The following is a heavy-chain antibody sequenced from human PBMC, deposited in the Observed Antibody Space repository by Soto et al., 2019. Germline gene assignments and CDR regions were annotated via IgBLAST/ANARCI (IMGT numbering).Heavy chain of an antibody. CDR3: ATQEVGGSYVYTFDP. CDR1: GGSISSSNYY. CDR2: IYYSGST. J-gene: IGHJ5*02. V-gene: IGHV4-39*01. Sequence: SETLSLTCTVSGGSISSSNYYWGWIRQPPGKGLEWIGSIYYSGSTYYNPSLKSRVTISEDTSKNQFSLKLSSVTAADTAVYYCATQEVGGSYVYTFDPWGQGTLVTVSS. D-gene: IGHD1-26*01.